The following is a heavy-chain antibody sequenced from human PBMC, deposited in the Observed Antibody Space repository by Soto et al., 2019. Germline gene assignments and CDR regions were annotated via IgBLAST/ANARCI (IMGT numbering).Heavy chain of an antibody. D-gene: IGHD1-1*01. Sequence: GGSLRLSCAASGFTVSSNYMSWVRQAPGKGLEWVSVIYSGGSTYYADSVKGRFTISRDNSKNTLYLQMNSLRAEDTAVYYCARELSGTWYYFDYWGQGTLVTVSS. J-gene: IGHJ4*02. V-gene: IGHV3-66*01. CDR2: IYSGGST. CDR3: ARELSGTWYYFDY. CDR1: GFTVSSNY.